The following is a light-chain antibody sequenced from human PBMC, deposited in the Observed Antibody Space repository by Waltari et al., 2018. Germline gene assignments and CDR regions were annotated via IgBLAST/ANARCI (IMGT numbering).Light chain of an antibody. Sequence: QLVLTQSPSASASLGASVKLTCTFSCGHSSNVLAWHQQQPEKGPRYLMKVNSDGSHSKGDKIPDRFSGSSSGAEHYRTISSLQSEDEADYYCQTGGHGTWVFGGGTKLTVL. J-gene: IGLJ3*02. CDR2: VNSDGSH. CDR1: CGHSSNV. CDR3: QTGGHGTWV. V-gene: IGLV4-69*01.